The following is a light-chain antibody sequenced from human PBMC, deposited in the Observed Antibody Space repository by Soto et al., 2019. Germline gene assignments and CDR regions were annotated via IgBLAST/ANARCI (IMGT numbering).Light chain of an antibody. V-gene: IGKV3-20*01. CDR1: QSISSGH. J-gene: IGKJ4*01. CDR3: HYYSRSPT. CDR2: GAT. Sequence: EIVLTQSPGTVSLSPGDRATLSCRASQSISSGHLAWYQKKPGQAPRLVIFGATGRPTGIPDRFSGTESGTDFTLTISSLQPEVSAVYYCHYYSRSPTFGGGTRVE.